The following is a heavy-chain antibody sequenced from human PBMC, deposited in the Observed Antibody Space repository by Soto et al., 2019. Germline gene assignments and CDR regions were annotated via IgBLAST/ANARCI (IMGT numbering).Heavy chain of an antibody. Sequence: SETLSLTCTVSGGSISSYYWSWIRQPPGKGLEWIGYIYYSGSTNYNPSLKSRVTISVDTSKNQFSLKLSSVTAADTAVYYCARDKMTGLFDYWGQGTLVTLSS. J-gene: IGHJ4*02. D-gene: IGHD3-9*01. CDR2: IYYSGST. CDR1: GGSISSYY. V-gene: IGHV4-59*12. CDR3: ARDKMTGLFDY.